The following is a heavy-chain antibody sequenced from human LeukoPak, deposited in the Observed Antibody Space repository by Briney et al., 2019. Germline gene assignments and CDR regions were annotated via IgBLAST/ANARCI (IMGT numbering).Heavy chain of an antibody. Sequence: GRSLRLSCAASGFTFSSYAIHWVRQAPGKGLEWVAIIWYDGSNKYYADSVKGRFTISRDNSKNTLYLQMNSLRAEDTAVYYCAKEGGITMVRGPDYWGQGTLVTVSS. V-gene: IGHV3-33*06. D-gene: IGHD3-10*01. J-gene: IGHJ4*02. CDR2: IWYDGSNK. CDR1: GFTFSSYA. CDR3: AKEGGITMVRGPDY.